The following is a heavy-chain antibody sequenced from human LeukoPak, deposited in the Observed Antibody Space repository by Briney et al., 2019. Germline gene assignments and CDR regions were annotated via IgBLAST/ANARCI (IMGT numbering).Heavy chain of an antibody. CDR3: ARDLFSYGGYDYFDY. V-gene: IGHV3-7*01. J-gene: IGHJ4*02. CDR2: IEQDGSEK. Sequence: GGSLRLSCAASGFTFSSYAMHWVRQAPGKGLEWVANIEQDGSEKYYVDSVKGRFTISRDNAKNSLYLQMNSLRAEDTAVYYCARDLFSYGGYDYFDYWGQGTLVTVSS. CDR1: GFTFSSYA. D-gene: IGHD5-12*01.